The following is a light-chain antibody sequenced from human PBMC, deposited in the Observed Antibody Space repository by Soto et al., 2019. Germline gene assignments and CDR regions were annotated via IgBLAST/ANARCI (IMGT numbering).Light chain of an antibody. Sequence: DIHLTQSPSSLSASVGDRVTITCRASQSISSWLAWFQQKPGKAPKLLMYDASSLVTGVPSRFSGSGSGTEFTLTISSLQPDDFAAYYCQQYSTLWMFGQGTKVDI. CDR1: QSISSW. CDR3: QQYSTLWM. J-gene: IGKJ1*01. V-gene: IGKV1-5*01. CDR2: DAS.